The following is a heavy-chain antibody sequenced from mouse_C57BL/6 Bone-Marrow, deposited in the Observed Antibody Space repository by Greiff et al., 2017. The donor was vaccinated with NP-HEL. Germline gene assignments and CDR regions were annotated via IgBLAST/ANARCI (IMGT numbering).Heavy chain of an antibody. Sequence: QVQLQQSGAELARPGASVKLSCKASGYTFTSYGISWVKQRTGQGLEWIGEIYPRSGNTYYNEKFKGKATLTVDKSSSTAYMLLSSLTSEDSAVYFCARKTNWDVWYFDYWGQGTTLTVSS. CDR1: GYTFTSYG. CDR3: ARKTNWDVWYFDY. V-gene: IGHV1-81*01. D-gene: IGHD4-1*01. J-gene: IGHJ2*01. CDR2: IYPRSGNT.